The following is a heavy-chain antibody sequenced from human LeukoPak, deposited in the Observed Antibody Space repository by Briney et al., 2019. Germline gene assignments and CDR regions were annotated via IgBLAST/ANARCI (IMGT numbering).Heavy chain of an antibody. V-gene: IGHV3-33*01. CDR2: IWYDGSNK. Sequence: GGSLRLSCAASGFTFSSYGMHWVRQAPGKGLEWVAVIWYDGSNKYYADSVKGRFTISRENAKNSLYLQMNSLRAGDTAVYYCARGDPHDPRYCSGGSCYPRIRFGMDVWGQGTTVTVSS. J-gene: IGHJ6*02. CDR3: ARGDPHDPRYCSGGSCYPRIRFGMDV. D-gene: IGHD2-15*01. CDR1: GFTFSSYG.